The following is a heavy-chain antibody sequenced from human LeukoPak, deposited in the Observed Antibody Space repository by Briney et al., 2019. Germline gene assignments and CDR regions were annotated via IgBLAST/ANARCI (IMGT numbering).Heavy chain of an antibody. CDR3: ANLESGDDVFDI. V-gene: IGHV3-23*01. D-gene: IGHD5-12*01. CDR1: GFTFSSYA. J-gene: IGHJ3*02. CDR2: ISGSGGST. Sequence: GASLRLSCAASGFTFSSYAMSWVRQAPGKGLEWVSVISGSGGSTYYADSVKGRFTISRDNSKNTLYLQMNSLRDEDTAVYYCANLESGDDVFDIWGQGTMFTVSS.